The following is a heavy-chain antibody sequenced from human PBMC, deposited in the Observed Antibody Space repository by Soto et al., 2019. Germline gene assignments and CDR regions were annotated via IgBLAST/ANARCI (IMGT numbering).Heavy chain of an antibody. V-gene: IGHV4-39*07. D-gene: IGHD6-19*01. J-gene: IGHJ4*02. CDR3: ASNRIAVAGTKFDY. Sequence: SETLSLTCTVSGGSISSSSYYWGWIRQPPGKGLEWIGSIFYSGSTYYNPSLKSRVTISVETSKNQFSLKLSSVTAADTAVYYCASNRIAVAGTKFDYWGQGTLVTVSS. CDR2: IFYSGST. CDR1: GGSISSSSYY.